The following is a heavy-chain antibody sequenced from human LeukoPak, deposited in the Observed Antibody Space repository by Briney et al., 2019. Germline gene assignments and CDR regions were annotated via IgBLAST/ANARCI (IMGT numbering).Heavy chain of an antibody. CDR3: AKRGDFTGTDCYYFDY. Sequence: PGGSLRFSCAASGFTFSNYGIHWVRQAPGKGLEWVAAISYDGKNKHYTDSVKGRFTLSRDNSKNTLYLQMTSLRGDDTAVYYCAKRGDFTGTDCYYFDYWGQGTSVTVSS. V-gene: IGHV3-30*18. J-gene: IGHJ4*02. D-gene: IGHD2-21*02. CDR1: GFTFSNYG. CDR2: ISYDGKNK.